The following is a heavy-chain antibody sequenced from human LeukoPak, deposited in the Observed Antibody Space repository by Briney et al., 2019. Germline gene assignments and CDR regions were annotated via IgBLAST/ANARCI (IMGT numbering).Heavy chain of an antibody. V-gene: IGHV3-30-3*02. D-gene: IGHD1-1*01. J-gene: IGHJ4*02. CDR3: AKLRRYNWNDGHDY. Sequence: GGSLRLSCAASGFTFSSYAMHWVRQAPGKGLEWVAVISYDGSNKYYADSVKGRFTISRDNSKNMLYLQMNSLRAEDTAVYYCAKLRRYNWNDGHDYWGQGTLVTVSS. CDR2: ISYDGSNK. CDR1: GFTFSSYA.